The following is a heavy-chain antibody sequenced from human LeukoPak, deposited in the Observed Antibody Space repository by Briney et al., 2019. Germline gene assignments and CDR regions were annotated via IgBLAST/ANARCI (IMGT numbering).Heavy chain of an antibody. D-gene: IGHD3-3*01. CDR2: IYPGDSDT. J-gene: IGHJ4*02. Sequence: GESLKISCKGFGYSFTNYWITWVRQMPGKGLEWMGIIYPGDSDTRYSPSFQGQVTISADKSISTAYLQWSSLKASDTAMYYCARAAYYDFWSGYPYYFDYWGQGTLVTVSS. CDR1: GYSFTNYW. V-gene: IGHV5-51*01. CDR3: ARAAYYDFWSGYPYYFDY.